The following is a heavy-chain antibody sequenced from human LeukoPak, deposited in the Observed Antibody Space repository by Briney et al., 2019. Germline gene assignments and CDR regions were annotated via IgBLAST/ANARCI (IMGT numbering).Heavy chain of an antibody. V-gene: IGHV1-2*02. J-gene: IGHJ4*02. CDR2: INPNSGGT. Sequence: ASVKVSRKASGYTFTGYFLHWVRRAPGQGFEWMGWINPNSGGTYYTQRLQGRVTMTRDTSISTAYMELSSLRSDDTAVYYCARAQSLTAPAGTFANSWGQGTLVTVSS. CDR3: ARAQSLTAPAGTFANS. D-gene: IGHD6-13*01. CDR1: GYTFTGYF.